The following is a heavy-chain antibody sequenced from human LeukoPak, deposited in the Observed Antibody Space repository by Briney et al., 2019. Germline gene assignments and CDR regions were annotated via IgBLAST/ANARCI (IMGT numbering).Heavy chain of an antibody. D-gene: IGHD3-10*01. J-gene: IGHJ3*02. CDR1: GFSFSSYG. Sequence: GGSLRLSCAASGFSFSSYGMHWVRQAPGKGLEWVAFVRYDGSDKYYADSVKGRFTISRDNSKNMLYLEMNSLRAEDTALYYCAKDFDGLHAFDIWGQGTMVTVCS. CDR2: VRYDGSDK. V-gene: IGHV3-30*02. CDR3: AKDFDGLHAFDI.